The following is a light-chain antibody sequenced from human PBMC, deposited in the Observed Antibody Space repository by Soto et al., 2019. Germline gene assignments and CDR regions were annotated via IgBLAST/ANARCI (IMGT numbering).Light chain of an antibody. CDR2: GAS. CDR1: QSLSSRY. Sequence: EIVLTQSPGTLSLSPGDRATLSCRASQSLSSRYLARYRQKPGQAPRLLIYGASNRATGIPDRFSGSESGTDFTLTISRLEPDDFAVYYCQRYSSSPTTFGGGTKVEIK. J-gene: IGKJ4*01. CDR3: QRYSSSPTT. V-gene: IGKV3-20*01.